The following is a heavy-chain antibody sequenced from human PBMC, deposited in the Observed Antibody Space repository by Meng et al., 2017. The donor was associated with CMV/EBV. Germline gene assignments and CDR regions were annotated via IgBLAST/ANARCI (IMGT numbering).Heavy chain of an antibody. CDR2: IIPIFGTA. Sequence: SVKVSCKASGGTFSSYAISWMRQAPGQGLEWMGGIIPIFGTANYAQKFQGRVTITTDESTSTAYMELSSLRSEDTAVYYCARGGFRNYYDSSGYTKDAFDIWGQGTMVTVSS. CDR3: ARGGFRNYYDSSGYTKDAFDI. V-gene: IGHV1-69*05. D-gene: IGHD3-22*01. CDR1: GGTFSSYA. J-gene: IGHJ3*02.